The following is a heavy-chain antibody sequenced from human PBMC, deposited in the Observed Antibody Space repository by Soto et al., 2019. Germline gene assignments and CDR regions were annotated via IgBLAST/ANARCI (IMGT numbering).Heavy chain of an antibody. CDR2: ISYDGSNK. J-gene: IGHJ4*02. CDR3: ARLWFGELSH. Sequence: GGSLILSCAASGFTFSSYAMHWVRQAPGKGLEWVAVISYDGSNKYYADSVKGRFTISRDNSKNTLYLQMNSLRAEDTAVYYCARLWFGELSHWGQGTLVTVSS. D-gene: IGHD3-10*01. V-gene: IGHV3-30-3*01. CDR1: GFTFSSYA.